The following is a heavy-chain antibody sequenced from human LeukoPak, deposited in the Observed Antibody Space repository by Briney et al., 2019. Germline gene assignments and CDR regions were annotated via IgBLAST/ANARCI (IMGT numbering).Heavy chain of an antibody. J-gene: IGHJ1*01. CDR3: AGSTVWSGIFQY. Sequence: GGSLRLSCAASGFTFSYYSTTWVRQAPGKRLEWVSYIDSSSATTYYADSVKGRFIISRDNAKNSLFLQINSLRAEDTAVYYCAGSTVWSGIFQYWGQGTLVTVSS. V-gene: IGHV3-48*01. CDR2: IDSSSATT. CDR1: GFTFSYYS. D-gene: IGHD3-3*01.